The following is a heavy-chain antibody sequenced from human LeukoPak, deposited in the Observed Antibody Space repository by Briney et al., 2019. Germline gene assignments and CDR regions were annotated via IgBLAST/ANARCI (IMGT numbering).Heavy chain of an antibody. Sequence: GVSLRLSCVASGFPFSSYWMTWVRQAPGKGLEWVANIKQDGSKKSYVDSVKGRFTISRDNAKNSLYLQMNSLRAEDTAIYYCTRVGYIDEGIDYWGQGTLVNVSS. D-gene: IGHD5-24*01. CDR2: IKQDGSKK. CDR3: TRVGYIDEGIDY. CDR1: GFPFSSYW. J-gene: IGHJ4*02. V-gene: IGHV3-7*04.